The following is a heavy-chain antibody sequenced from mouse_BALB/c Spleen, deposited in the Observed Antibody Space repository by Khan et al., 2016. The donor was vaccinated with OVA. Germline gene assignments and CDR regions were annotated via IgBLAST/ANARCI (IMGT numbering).Heavy chain of an antibody. D-gene: IGHD2-12*01. CDR2: INRNGGNT. Sequence: VELVESGGGIVQPGGSVKLSCAASRFTISSYCMHWVSQSPDKRLEWIGTINRNGGNTDYTHSVKGRSTLTGDKAWNAPYLQMRSLKSEDTVLYYCARSAIWGQGTTLPVSS. CDR1: RFTISSYC. CDR3: ARSAI. J-gene: IGHJ2*01. V-gene: IGHV5-6-3*01.